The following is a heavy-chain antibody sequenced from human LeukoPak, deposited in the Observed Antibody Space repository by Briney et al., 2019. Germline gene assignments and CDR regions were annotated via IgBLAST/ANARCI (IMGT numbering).Heavy chain of an antibody. CDR1: GFNLRDHY. CDR3: ARCGTSCPQNGDAFDI. CDR2: SRNRANSYTT. V-gene: IGHV3-72*01. J-gene: IGHJ3*02. D-gene: IGHD2-2*01. Sequence: PGGSLRLSCAASGFNLRDHYMDWVRQAPGKGLEWIARSRNRANSYTTEYAASVKGRFAISRDDSQNSLYLQMNSLTVEDTAVYYCARCGTSCPQNGDAFDIWGQGTMVTVSS.